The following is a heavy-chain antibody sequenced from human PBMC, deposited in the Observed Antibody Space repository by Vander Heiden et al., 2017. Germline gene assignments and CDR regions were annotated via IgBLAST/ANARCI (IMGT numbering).Heavy chain of an antibody. CDR2: IITICGTA. D-gene: IGHD2-15*01. V-gene: IGHV1-69*01. CDR3: ARDRGIVVVVAATHHYYYYGMDV. J-gene: IGHJ6*02. CDR1: GGTFSSYA. Sequence: QVQLVQSGAEVKKPGSSVTVSCKASGGTFSSYAISCVRKAAGQGREWMGGIITICGTANYAQKFQGRVTITADESTSTAYMELSSLRSEDTAVYYCARDRGIVVVVAATHHYYYYGMDVWGQGTTVTVSS.